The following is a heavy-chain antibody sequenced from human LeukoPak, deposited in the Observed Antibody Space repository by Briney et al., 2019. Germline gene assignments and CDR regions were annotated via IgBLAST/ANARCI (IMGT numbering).Heavy chain of an antibody. CDR2: ISSSSSYI. Sequence: GGSLRLSCAASGFTFSSYSMNWVRQAPGKGLEWVSSISSSSSYIYYADSVKGRFTISRDNAKNSLYLQMNSLRAEDTAVYYCARAGYSSSWYPTHYFDYWGQGTLVTVSS. J-gene: IGHJ4*02. CDR3: ARAGYSSSWYPTHYFDY. CDR1: GFTFSSYS. D-gene: IGHD6-13*01. V-gene: IGHV3-21*01.